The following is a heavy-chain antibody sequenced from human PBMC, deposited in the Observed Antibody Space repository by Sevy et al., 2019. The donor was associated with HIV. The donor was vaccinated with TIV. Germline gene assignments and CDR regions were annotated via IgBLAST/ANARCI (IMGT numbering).Heavy chain of an antibody. V-gene: IGHV3-23*01. CDR2: ISGSGGST. CDR1: GFTFSTYA. D-gene: IGHD3-10*01. J-gene: IGHJ4*02. CDR3: VRRGVDAYNVYFDL. Sequence: GGSLRLSCAVSGFTFSTYAMNWVRQAPGKGLEWVSAISGSGGSTYYADSVKGRFTISRDDAKNSVYLEMKSLRDQDTALYYCVRRGVDAYNVYFDLWGQGTLVTVSS.